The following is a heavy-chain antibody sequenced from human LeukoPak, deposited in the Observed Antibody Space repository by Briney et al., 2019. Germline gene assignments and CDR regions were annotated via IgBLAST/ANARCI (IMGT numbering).Heavy chain of an antibody. Sequence: GASVKVSCKASGYTLTSYDINWVRQATGQGLEWMGWMNPNSGNTGYAQKFQGRVTMTRNTSISTAYMELSSLRSEDTAVYYCARGLYYDILTGYYYYYYGMDVWGQGTTVTVSS. J-gene: IGHJ6*02. V-gene: IGHV1-8*01. CDR3: ARGLYYDILTGYYYYYYGMDV. CDR1: GYTLTSYD. D-gene: IGHD3-9*01. CDR2: MNPNSGNT.